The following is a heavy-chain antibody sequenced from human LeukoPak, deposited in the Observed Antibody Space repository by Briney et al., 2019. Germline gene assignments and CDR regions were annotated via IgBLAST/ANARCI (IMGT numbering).Heavy chain of an antibody. Sequence: GGALRLSCAASGFTFSSYAMHWVRQAPGKGLEWVSYISNSGSTIYYADSVKGRFTISRDNAKNSLYLQMNSLRAEDTAVYYCARRTIVNYWGQGTLVTVSS. D-gene: IGHD3-16*02. CDR1: GFTFSSYA. V-gene: IGHV3-48*04. CDR3: ARRTIVNY. CDR2: ISNSGSTI. J-gene: IGHJ4*02.